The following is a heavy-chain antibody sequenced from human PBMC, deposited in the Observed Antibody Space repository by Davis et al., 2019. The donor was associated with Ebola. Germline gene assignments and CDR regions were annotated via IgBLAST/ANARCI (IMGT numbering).Heavy chain of an antibody. J-gene: IGHJ6*02. D-gene: IGHD4-11*01. V-gene: IGHV4-4*07. Sequence: PSETLSLTCTVSGGSISSYYWSWIRQPAGKGLEWIGRIYTSGSTNYNPSLKSRVTMSVDTSKNQFSLKLSSVTAADTAVYYCARKGVTNNYYGMDVWGQGTTVTVSS. CDR3: ARKGVTNNYYGMDV. CDR2: IYTSGST. CDR1: GGSISSYY.